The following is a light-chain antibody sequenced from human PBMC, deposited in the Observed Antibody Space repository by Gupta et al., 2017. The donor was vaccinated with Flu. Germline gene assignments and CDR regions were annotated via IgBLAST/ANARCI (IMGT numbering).Light chain of an antibody. CDR1: SGHSTYA. V-gene: IGLV4-69*01. J-gene: IGLJ2*01. Sequence: QLVLTQSPSASASLGASVTLTCTLSSGHSTYAIAWHQQQPEQGPPYLLMVKSDGTYNTGDGSPYRVSDSGSAAQLNLTMASVQDEDEYYYYCQSWSTDPVVFGGGTKLTVL. CDR3: QSWSTDPVV. CDR2: VKSDGTY.